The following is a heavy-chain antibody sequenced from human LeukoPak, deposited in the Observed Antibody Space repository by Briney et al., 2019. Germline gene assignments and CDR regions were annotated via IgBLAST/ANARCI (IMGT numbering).Heavy chain of an antibody. J-gene: IGHJ4*02. D-gene: IGHD2-15*01. CDR3: ARAFLVGYSPEEYFFDY. CDR2: IYHSGTT. CDR1: GGSIRSSSW. Sequence: ASETLSLTCTVSGGSIRSSSWWSWVRQPPGKGLECIGEIYHSGTTNYNPSLKSRVTISVDESKNQFSLKLNSVTAADTAVYYCARAFLVGYSPEEYFFDYWGQGTLVTVSS. V-gene: IGHV4-4*02.